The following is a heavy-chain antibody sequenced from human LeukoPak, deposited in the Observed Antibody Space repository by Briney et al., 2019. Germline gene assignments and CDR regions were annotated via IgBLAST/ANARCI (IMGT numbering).Heavy chain of an antibody. D-gene: IGHD4-23*01. J-gene: IGHJ3*02. V-gene: IGHV4-39*07. Sequence: PSETLSLTCTVSGGSISSSTYFWGWIRQPPGKGLEWIGTIYYSGSTNYNPSLKSRVTISVDKSKNQFSLKLSSVTAADTAVYYCARSLSVPGYGGNSGAFDIWGQGTMVTVSS. CDR2: IYYSGST. CDR3: ARSLSVPGYGGNSGAFDI. CDR1: GGSISSSTYF.